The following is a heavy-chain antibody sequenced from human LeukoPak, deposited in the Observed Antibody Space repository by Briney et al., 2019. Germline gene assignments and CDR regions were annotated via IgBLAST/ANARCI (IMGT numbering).Heavy chain of an antibody. V-gene: IGHV3-21*01. CDR3: ARDRGVSAAGTEIGYYYYGMDV. Sequence: GGSLRLSCAASGFTFSSYSMNWVRQAPGKGLEWASSISSSSSYIYYADSVKGRFTISRDNAKNSLYLQMNSLRAEDTAVYYCARDRGVSAAGTEIGYYYYGMDVWGQGTTVTVSS. J-gene: IGHJ6*02. CDR2: ISSSSSYI. CDR1: GFTFSSYS. D-gene: IGHD6-13*01.